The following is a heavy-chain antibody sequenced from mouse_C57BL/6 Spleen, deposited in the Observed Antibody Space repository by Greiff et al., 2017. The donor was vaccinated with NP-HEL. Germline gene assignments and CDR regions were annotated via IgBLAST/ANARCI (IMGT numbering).Heavy chain of an antibody. CDR3: ARRTYYLDY. Sequence: VQLQQPGAELVRPGTSVKLSCKASGYTFTSYWMHWVKQRPGQGLEWIGVIDPSDSYTNYNQKFKGKATLTVDTSSSTAYMQLSSLTSEDSAVYYCARRTYYLDYWGQGTTLTVSS. CDR2: IDPSDSYT. CDR1: GYTFTSYW. J-gene: IGHJ2*01. V-gene: IGHV1-59*01.